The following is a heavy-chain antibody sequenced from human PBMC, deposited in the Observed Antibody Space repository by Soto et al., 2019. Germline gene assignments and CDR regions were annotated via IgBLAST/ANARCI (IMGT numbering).Heavy chain of an antibody. Sequence: QVQLQQWGAGLLKPSETLSLTCAVYGGSFSGYYWSWIRQPPGKGLEWIGEINHSGSTNYNPSLKSRATISVDTSKNQFTLKLSAVTAADTAVYYCARGGYYGSGSYWPRFYYYYGMDVWGQGTTVTVSS. V-gene: IGHV4-34*01. J-gene: IGHJ6*02. D-gene: IGHD3-10*01. CDR1: GGSFSGYY. CDR2: INHSGST. CDR3: ARGGYYGSGSYWPRFYYYYGMDV.